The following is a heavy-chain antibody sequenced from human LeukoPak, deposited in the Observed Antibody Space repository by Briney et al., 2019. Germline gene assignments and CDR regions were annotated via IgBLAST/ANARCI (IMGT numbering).Heavy chain of an antibody. D-gene: IGHD3-22*01. CDR1: GGTFSSYA. V-gene: IGHV1-69*04. J-gene: IGHJ1*01. CDR2: IIPILGIA. Sequence: SVKVSCKASGGTFSSYAISWVRQAPGQGLEWMGRIIPILGIANYAQKFQGRVTITADKSTSTAYMELSSLRSEDTAVYYCARFDGSGYYQDFQHWGQGTLVTVSS. CDR3: ARFDGSGYYQDFQH.